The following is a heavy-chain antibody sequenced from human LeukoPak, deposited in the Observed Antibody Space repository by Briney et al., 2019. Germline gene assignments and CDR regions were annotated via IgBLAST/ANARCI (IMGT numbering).Heavy chain of an antibody. D-gene: IGHD3-22*01. V-gene: IGHV3-74*01. J-gene: IGHJ6*03. CDR2: INSDGSTT. CDR1: GFTFSPYW. CDR3: ARVGATSSGYYWHYYYYMDV. Sequence: PGGSLRLSCAASGFTFSPYWMYWVRQAPGKGLVWASRINSDGSTTDYAESVKGRFTISRDNSKNTLYLQMNSLRAEDTAVYYCARVGATSSGYYWHYYYYMDVWGKGTTVTVSS.